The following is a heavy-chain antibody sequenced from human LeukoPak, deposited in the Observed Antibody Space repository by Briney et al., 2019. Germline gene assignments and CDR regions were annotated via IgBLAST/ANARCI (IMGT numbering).Heavy chain of an antibody. Sequence: PGGSLRLSCAASGFTFSSYGMHWVRQAPGKGLEWVAVIWYDGSNKYYADSVKGRFTISRDNSKNTLYLQMNSLRAEDTAVYYCARDQYQREGMGVWGQGTTVTVSS. CDR3: ARDQYQREGMGV. D-gene: IGHD2-2*01. J-gene: IGHJ6*02. CDR2: IWYDGSNK. CDR1: GFTFSSYG. V-gene: IGHV3-33*08.